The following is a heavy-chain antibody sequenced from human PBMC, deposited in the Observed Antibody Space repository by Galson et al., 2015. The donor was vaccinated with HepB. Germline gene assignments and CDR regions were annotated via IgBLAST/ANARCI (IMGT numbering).Heavy chain of an antibody. J-gene: IGHJ4*02. V-gene: IGHV3-23*01. Sequence: SLRLSCAASGFTFSSYAMSWVRQAPGKGLEWVSAISGSGGSTYYADSVKGRFTISRDNSKNTLYLQMNSMRAEDTAVYYCAKGDDFDWLFPVDYWGQGTLVTVSS. CDR2: ISGSGGST. CDR3: AKGDDFDWLFPVDY. CDR1: GFTFSSYA. D-gene: IGHD3-9*01.